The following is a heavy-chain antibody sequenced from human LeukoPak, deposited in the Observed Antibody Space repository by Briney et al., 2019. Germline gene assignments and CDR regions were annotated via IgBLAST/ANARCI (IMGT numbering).Heavy chain of an antibody. Sequence: GGSLRLSCAASGFTFSSYSMNWVRQAPGKGLEWVSYISSSSSTIYYADSVKGRFTISRDNAKNSLYLQMNSLRDEDTAVYYCASVDTAMEYYYYGMDVWGQGTTVTVSS. CDR1: GFTFSSYS. CDR3: ASVDTAMEYYYYGMDV. CDR2: ISSSSSTI. V-gene: IGHV3-48*02. D-gene: IGHD5-18*01. J-gene: IGHJ6*02.